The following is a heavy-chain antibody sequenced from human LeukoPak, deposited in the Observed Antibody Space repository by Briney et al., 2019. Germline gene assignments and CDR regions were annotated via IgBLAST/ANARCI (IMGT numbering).Heavy chain of an antibody. D-gene: IGHD6-6*01. Sequence: QAGGSLRLSCAASGFTFSSFAMHWVRQAPGKGLEWVAVISYDGSNKYYADSVKGRFTISRDNSKNTLYLQMNSLRAEDTAVYCCVKAARPYYFDYWGQGTLVTVSS. CDR3: VKAARPYYFDY. CDR1: GFTFSSFA. CDR2: ISYDGSNK. J-gene: IGHJ4*02. V-gene: IGHV3-30*04.